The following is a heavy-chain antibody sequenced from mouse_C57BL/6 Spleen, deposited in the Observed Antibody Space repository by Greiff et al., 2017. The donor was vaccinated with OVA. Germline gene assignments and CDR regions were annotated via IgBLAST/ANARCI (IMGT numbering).Heavy chain of an antibody. CDR3: ARRNYYDYDKKVDY. CDR2: IYPRSGNT. J-gene: IGHJ2*01. CDR1: GYTFTSYG. Sequence: VQLQQSGAELARPGASVKLSCKASGYTFTSYGISWVKQRTGQGLEWIGEIYPRSGNTYYNEKFKGKATLTADKSSSTAYMELRSLTSEDSAVYFCARRNYYDYDKKVDYWGQGTTLTVSS. V-gene: IGHV1-81*01. D-gene: IGHD2-4*01.